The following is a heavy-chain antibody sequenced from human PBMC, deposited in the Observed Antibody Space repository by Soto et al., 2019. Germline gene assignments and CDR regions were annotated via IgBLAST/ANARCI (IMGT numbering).Heavy chain of an antibody. CDR1: GFSLSTSGVG. D-gene: IGHD3-3*01. CDR2: IYWDDDK. J-gene: IGHJ4*02. Sequence: SGPTLVNPTQTLTLTCTFSGFSLSTSGVGVGWIRQPPGKALEWLALIYWDDDKRYSPSLKSRLTITKDTSKNQVVLTMTNMDPVDTATYYCARDTVYYDFWSGPRLGFDYWGQGTLVTVSS. V-gene: IGHV2-5*02. CDR3: ARDTVYYDFWSGPRLGFDY.